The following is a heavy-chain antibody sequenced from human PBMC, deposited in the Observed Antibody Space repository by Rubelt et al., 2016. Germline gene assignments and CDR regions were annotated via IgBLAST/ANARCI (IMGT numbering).Heavy chain of an antibody. CDR2: IIPILGIA. J-gene: IGHJ2*01. V-gene: IGHV1-69*04. Sequence: QVQLVQSGAEVKKPGSSVKVSCKASGGTFSSYAISWVRQAPGQGLEWMGRIIPILGIANYAQKCQGRVTITADKSTSTAYMELSSLRSEDTAVYYCARDRIRIAARQGWYFDLWGRGTLVTVSS. CDR3: ARDRIRIAARQGWYFDL. CDR1: GGTFSSYA. D-gene: IGHD6-6*01.